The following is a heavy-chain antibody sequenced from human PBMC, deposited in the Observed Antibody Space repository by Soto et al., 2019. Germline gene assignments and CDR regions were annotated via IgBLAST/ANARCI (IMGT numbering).Heavy chain of an antibody. D-gene: IGHD3-22*01. CDR2: MYSGGNT. Sequence: QLQLQESGPGLVKPSETLSLTCTVSGGSFSSSTYYWGWIRQPPGKGLEWIGSMYSGGNTYYNPSLKSRFTVSVDPSKNHFSLKLTSVTAADTAMYYCARQPYDSTGYYYGAWGQGTLVTVSS. J-gene: IGHJ5*02. CDR1: GGSFSSSTYY. V-gene: IGHV4-39*01. CDR3: ARQPYDSTGYYYGA.